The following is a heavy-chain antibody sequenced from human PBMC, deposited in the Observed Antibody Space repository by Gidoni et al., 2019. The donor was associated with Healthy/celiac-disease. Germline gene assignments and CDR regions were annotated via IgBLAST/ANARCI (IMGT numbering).Heavy chain of an antibody. J-gene: IGHJ4*02. V-gene: IGHV3-48*03. D-gene: IGHD3-9*01. CDR2: ISSSGSTI. CDR1: VFPFSSYE. CDR3: ARIRDFDWLRLDY. Sequence: EVQLVESGGGLVQPGGSLRLSSAASVFPFSSYEMNWVRQAPGKGLEWVSYISSSGSTIYYADSVKGRFTISRDNAKNSLYLQMNSLRAEDTAVYYCARIRDFDWLRLDYWGQGTLVTVSS.